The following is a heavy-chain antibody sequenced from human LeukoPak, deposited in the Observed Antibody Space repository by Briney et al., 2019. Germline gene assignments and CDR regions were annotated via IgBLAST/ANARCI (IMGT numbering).Heavy chain of an antibody. CDR2: ISSSGSTI. D-gene: IGHD3-22*01. V-gene: IGHV3-48*03. CDR1: GFTFSSYE. CDR3: ARDYYDSLGY. J-gene: IGHJ4*02. Sequence: GGSLRLSCAASGFTFSSYEMNWVRQAPGKGLEWVSYISSSGSTIYYADSVKGRFTISRDNAKNSLYLQMNSLRAEDTAVYYCARDYYDSLGYWGQGTLVTVSS.